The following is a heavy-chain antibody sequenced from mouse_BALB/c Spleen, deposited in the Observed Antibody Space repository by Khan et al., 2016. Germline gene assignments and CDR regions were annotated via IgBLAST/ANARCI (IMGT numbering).Heavy chain of an antibody. D-gene: IGHD2-2*01. Sequence: VQLQQSGAELVRSGASVKLSCTASVFNINDYYMHWVKQRPEQGLEWIGWIDPENGDTEYAPKFQGKATMTADTSSNAAYLQLSSLTSEDSAVXYCKAIYYGNDLSFDYWGQSTTLTVSS. J-gene: IGHJ2*01. V-gene: IGHV14-4*02. CDR1: VFNINDYY. CDR3: KAIYYGNDLSFDY. CDR2: IDPENGDT.